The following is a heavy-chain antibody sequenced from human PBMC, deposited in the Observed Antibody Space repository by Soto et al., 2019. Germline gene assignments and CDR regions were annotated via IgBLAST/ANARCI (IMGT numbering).Heavy chain of an antibody. CDR3: ARIKIVGVLTYYMDV. D-gene: IGHD3-3*01. CDR2: VYYSGST. V-gene: IGHV4-39*01. CDR1: GDSLSSSSSYY. Sequence: QPQLQESGPGLVKPSETLSLSCAVSGDSLSSSSSYYWGWIRQPPGKGLEWIANVYYSGSTYYNPSRKSLVTISLETSKNEVSLRLRSVTAADTAVYYCARIKIVGVLTYYMDVWGKGTPITVSS. J-gene: IGHJ6*03.